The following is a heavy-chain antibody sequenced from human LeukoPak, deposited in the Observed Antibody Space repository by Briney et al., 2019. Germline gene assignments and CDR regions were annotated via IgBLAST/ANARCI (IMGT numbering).Heavy chain of an antibody. CDR3: ARSLAYCGGDCYPSLGYYGMDV. D-gene: IGHD2-21*02. Sequence: ASVKVSCKVSGYTLTELSMHWVRQAPGKGLEWMGGFDPEDGETIYAQKFQGRVTMTEDTSTDTAYMELSRLRSDDTAVYYCARSLAYCGGDCYPSLGYYGMDVWGQGTTVTVSS. V-gene: IGHV1-24*01. J-gene: IGHJ6*02. CDR2: FDPEDGET. CDR1: GYTLTELS.